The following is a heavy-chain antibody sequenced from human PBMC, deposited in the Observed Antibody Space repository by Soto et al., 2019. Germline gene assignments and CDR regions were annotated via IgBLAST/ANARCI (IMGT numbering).Heavy chain of an antibody. V-gene: IGHV4-31*03. J-gene: IGHJ5*02. CDR3: ARDLGGSSSWYVGANWFDP. CDR2: IYDSGST. Sequence: PSETLSLTCTVSGASISSGGYFWTWIRQHPGKGLEWIGNIYDSGSTYYNPSLKSRVTISVDTSKNQFSLKLSSVTAADTAVYYCARDLGGSSSWYVGANWFDPWGQGTLVTVSS. CDR1: GASISSGGYF. D-gene: IGHD6-13*01.